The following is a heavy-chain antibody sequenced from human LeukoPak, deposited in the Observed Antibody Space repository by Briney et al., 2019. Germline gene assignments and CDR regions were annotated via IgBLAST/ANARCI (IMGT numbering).Heavy chain of an antibody. CDR1: GYTFTGYY. D-gene: IGHD3-10*01. Sequence: ASVKVSCKASGYTFTGYYMHWVRQAPGQGLEWMGWINPNSGDTNYAQKFQGRVTMTRDTSISTAYMELSRLRSDDTAVYYCARVGDLWFGDFDYWGQGTLVTVSS. V-gene: IGHV1-2*02. CDR3: ARVGDLWFGDFDY. J-gene: IGHJ4*02. CDR2: INPNSGDT.